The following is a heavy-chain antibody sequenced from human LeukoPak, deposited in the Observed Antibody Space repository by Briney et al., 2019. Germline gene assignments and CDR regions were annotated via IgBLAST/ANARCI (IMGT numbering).Heavy chain of an antibody. J-gene: IGHJ4*02. CDR3: ARERGEGGNYALDS. V-gene: IGHV4-31*03. Sequence: SETLSLTCTVSGASISSGGYYWNWIRQHPGKGLDWIGYIYPSGSTYYKSSLMSRLTISVETSKNQLSLKLRSVTAADTAVYYCARERGEGGNYALDSWGQGTLVTVSS. CDR1: GASISSGGYY. CDR2: IYPSGST. D-gene: IGHD3-10*01.